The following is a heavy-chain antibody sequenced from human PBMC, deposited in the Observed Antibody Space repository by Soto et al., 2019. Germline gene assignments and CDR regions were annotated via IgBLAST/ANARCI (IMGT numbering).Heavy chain of an antibody. D-gene: IGHD2-15*01. V-gene: IGHV4-31*03. Sequence: SETLSLTCSVSGGSINSGDYYWSWIRQRPGKGLEWIGYIYYSGRTSYNPSLKSRLTISVDTSVNQFSLKLNSVTAADTAVYYCAREVVVVVAATNHDTFDIWGKGTMVTVSS. J-gene: IGHJ3*02. CDR3: AREVVVVVAATNHDTFDI. CDR2: IYYSGRT. CDR1: GGSINSGDYY.